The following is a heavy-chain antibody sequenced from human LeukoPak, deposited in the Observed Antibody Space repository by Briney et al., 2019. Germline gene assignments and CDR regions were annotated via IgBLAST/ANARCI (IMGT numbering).Heavy chain of an antibody. Sequence: GGSLRLSCAASGFTYNYYWMSWVRQAPGKGLEWVANIKQDGSEKYYVDSVRGRFTISRDNAKTSLWLQMNSLRAEDTAVYYYPRQYDYGMDVWGQGTTVTVSS. CDR1: GFTYNYYW. V-gene: IGHV3-7*04. J-gene: IGHJ6*02. CDR3: PRQYDYGMDV. CDR2: IKQDGSEK.